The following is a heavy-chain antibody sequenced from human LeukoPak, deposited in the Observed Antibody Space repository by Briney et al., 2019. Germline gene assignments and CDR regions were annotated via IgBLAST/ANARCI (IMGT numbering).Heavy chain of an antibody. CDR2: ISSSSSTI. CDR3: ARERGDYGDSRANWYFDL. Sequence: GGSLRLSCAASGFTVSSTYMSWVRQAPGKGLEWVSYISSSSSTIYYADSVKGRFTISRDNAKNSLYLQMNSLRAEDTAVYYCARERGDYGDSRANWYFDLWGRGTLVTVSS. V-gene: IGHV3-48*01. J-gene: IGHJ2*01. CDR1: GFTVSSTY. D-gene: IGHD4-17*01.